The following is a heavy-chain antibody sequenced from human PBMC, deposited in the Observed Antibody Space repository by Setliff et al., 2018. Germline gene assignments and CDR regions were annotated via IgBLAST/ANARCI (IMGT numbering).Heavy chain of an antibody. CDR3: ARRYNFWSGYFDY. CDR2: INHSGST. CDR1: GGSISSYY. J-gene: IGHJ4*02. D-gene: IGHD3-3*01. V-gene: IGHV4-34*01. Sequence: PSETLSLTCTVSGGSISSYYWSRIRQPPGKGLEWIGEINHSGSTNYNPSLKSRVTISVDTFKNQFSLKLSSVTAADTAVYYCARRYNFWSGYFDYWGQGTLVTVSS.